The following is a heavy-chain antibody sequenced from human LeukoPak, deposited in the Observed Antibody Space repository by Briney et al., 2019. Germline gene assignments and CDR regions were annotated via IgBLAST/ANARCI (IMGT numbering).Heavy chain of an antibody. Sequence: GASVKVSCKASGGTFSTYAINWGRQAPGQGLEWMGGIIPIFGTANYAQKFQGRVTITTDESTSTAYMELSSLRSEDTAVYYCARSSYYGSGSQYKGGKNWFDPWGQGTLVTVSS. J-gene: IGHJ5*02. D-gene: IGHD3-10*01. CDR3: ARSSYYGSGSQYKGGKNWFDP. V-gene: IGHV1-69*05. CDR1: GGTFSTYA. CDR2: IIPIFGTA.